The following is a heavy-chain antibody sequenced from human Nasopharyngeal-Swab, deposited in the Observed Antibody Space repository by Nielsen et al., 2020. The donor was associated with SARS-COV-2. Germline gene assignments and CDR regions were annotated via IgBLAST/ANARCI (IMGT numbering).Heavy chain of an antibody. CDR1: GFTLRSYD. J-gene: IGHJ4*02. D-gene: IGHD3-16*01. CDR3: ARDLGGWVGY. V-gene: IGHV3-13*01. Sequence: GESLKISCAASGFTLRSYDVHWVRQTTGEGLEWVSVIASSGATSYLDSVKGRFTISRDNSKNTLYLQMNSLRAEDTAVYYCARDLGGWVGYWGQGTLVTVSS. CDR2: IASSGAT.